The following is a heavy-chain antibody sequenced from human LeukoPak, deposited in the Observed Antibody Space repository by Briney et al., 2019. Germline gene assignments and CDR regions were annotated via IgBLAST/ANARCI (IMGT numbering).Heavy chain of an antibody. CDR2: ISGSGGST. J-gene: IGHJ4*02. V-gene: IGHV3-23*01. D-gene: IGHD1-26*01. Sequence: GSLRLSFAASGFTFSSYAISWVRPAPGKGLEWVSAISGSGGSTYYADSVKGRFTISRDNSKNTLYLQMNSLRAEDTAVYYCAKQREGRGGALDYWGQGTLVTVSS. CDR1: GFTFSSYA. CDR3: AKQREGRGGALDY.